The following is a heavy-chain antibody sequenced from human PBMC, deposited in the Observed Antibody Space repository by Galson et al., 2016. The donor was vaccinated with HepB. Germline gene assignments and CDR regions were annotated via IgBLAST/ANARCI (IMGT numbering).Heavy chain of an antibody. Sequence: SLRLSCAASEISVRNSYMSWVRQAPGKGLEWVGRIKRKTDGGTTDYAAPVEGRFTISRDDSKNTLYLQMNNLKNEDTAVYYCTTYYGNILTAYRWFDPWGQGTLVTVSS. V-gene: IGHV3-15*01. CDR1: EISVRNSY. J-gene: IGHJ5*02. D-gene: IGHD3-9*01. CDR3: TTYYGNILTAYRWFDP. CDR2: IKRKTDGGTT.